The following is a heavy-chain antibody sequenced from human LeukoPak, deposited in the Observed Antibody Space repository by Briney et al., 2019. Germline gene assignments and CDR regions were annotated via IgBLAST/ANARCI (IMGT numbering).Heavy chain of an antibody. Sequence: PSETLSLTCAVYGGSFSGYYWSWIRQPPGKGLEWIGEINHSGSTNYNPSLKSRVTISVDTSKNQFSLKPSSVTAADTAVYYCARVASGYDSYYYYYMDVWGKGTTVTISS. CDR1: GGSFSGYY. CDR3: ARVASGYDSYYYYYMDV. CDR2: INHSGST. V-gene: IGHV4-34*01. D-gene: IGHD5-12*01. J-gene: IGHJ6*03.